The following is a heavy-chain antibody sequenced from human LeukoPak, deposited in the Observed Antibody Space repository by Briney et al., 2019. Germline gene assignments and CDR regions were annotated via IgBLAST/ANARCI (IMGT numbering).Heavy chain of an antibody. CDR1: GFTFSSYS. V-gene: IGHV3-48*01. CDR2: ISSSSTI. CDR3: ARNRLQLDY. D-gene: IGHD4-11*01. J-gene: IGHJ4*02. Sequence: GGSLRLSCAASGFTFSSYSMNWVRQAPGKGLEWVSYISSSSTIYYADSVKGRFTISRDNAKNSLYLQMNSLRAEDTAVYYRARNRLQLDYWGQGTLVTVSS.